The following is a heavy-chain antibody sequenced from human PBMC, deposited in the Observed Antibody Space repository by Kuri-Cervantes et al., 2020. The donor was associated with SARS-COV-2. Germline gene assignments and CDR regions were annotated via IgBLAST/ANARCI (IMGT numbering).Heavy chain of an antibody. V-gene: IGHV1-2*02. Sequence: ASVKVSCKASGYTFTGYYMHWVRQAPGQGLEWMGWINPNSGGTNYAQKFQGRVTMTRDTSISTAYMELSRLRSDDTAVYYCARGCTSFGYSYGHAFDIWGQGTMVTVSS. D-gene: IGHD5-18*01. CDR1: GYTFTGYY. CDR2: INPNSGGT. CDR3: ARGCTSFGYSYGHAFDI. J-gene: IGHJ3*02.